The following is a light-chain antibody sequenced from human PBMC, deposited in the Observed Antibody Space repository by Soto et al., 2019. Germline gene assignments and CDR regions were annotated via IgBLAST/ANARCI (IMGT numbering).Light chain of an antibody. V-gene: IGLV1-44*01. Sequence: VLSQPPSASATPGRRFTISCSGINSNIGTNTVNWYQQLPGTAPRLLIYTNNQRPSGVPQRFSGYKTGTSASLAIGGLQSEDGADYYCAAWDDSLGYYVFGNGKKVTV. CDR3: AAWDDSLGYYV. J-gene: IGLJ1*01. CDR2: TNN. CDR1: NSNIGTNT.